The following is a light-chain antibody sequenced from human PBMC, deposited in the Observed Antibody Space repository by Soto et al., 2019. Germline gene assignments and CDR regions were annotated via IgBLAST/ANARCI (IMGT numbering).Light chain of an antibody. CDR2: DAS. CDR1: QSVSTW. V-gene: IGKV1-5*01. CDR3: QPYNTFPSA. Sequence: DIQMTQSPSTLSASVGDRVTITCRASQSVSTWLAWYQQKPAKAPKILIHDASSLESGVPSRFSGSASGTESTLIINSLQAEDFATYYCQPYNTFPSAFGKGSKLDIK. J-gene: IGKJ2*01.